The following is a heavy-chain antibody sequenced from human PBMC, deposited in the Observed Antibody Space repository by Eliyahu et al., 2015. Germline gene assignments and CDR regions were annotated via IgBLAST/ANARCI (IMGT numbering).Heavy chain of an antibody. CDR1: GGSIXSSSYY. Sequence: QLQLQESGPGLVKPSETLSLTCXVSGGSIXSSSYYWGWIRQPPGKGLEWIGSIYYSGSTYYNPSLKSRITMSVDTSKNQFSLKLSSVTAADTAVYYCARSGIIVPGVGYYFEFWGQGILVTVSS. V-gene: IGHV4-39*01. CDR2: IYYSGST. J-gene: IGHJ4*02. D-gene: IGHD6-19*01. CDR3: ARSGIIVPGVGYYFEF.